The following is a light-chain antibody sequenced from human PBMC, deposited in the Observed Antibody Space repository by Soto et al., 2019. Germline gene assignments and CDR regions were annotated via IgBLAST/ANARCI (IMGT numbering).Light chain of an antibody. CDR2: AAS. J-gene: IGKJ1*01. V-gene: IGKV3-15*01. CDR3: QQYIFRPWS. CDR1: QSVTTS. Sequence: EIVMTQSPATVSGSPGEGATLSCRASQSVTTSVAWYQQKPGQAPKLLIYAASTRAKGISDRFSGSGSGTEFTLVISGLPSEDFAVYYCQQYIFRPWSFGQGTKV.